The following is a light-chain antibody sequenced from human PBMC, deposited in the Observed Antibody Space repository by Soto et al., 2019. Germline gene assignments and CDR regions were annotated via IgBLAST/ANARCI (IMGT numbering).Light chain of an antibody. CDR3: QQENTWPSWT. Sequence: EIVMTQSPAPLSVSPGEKATLSCRASQSVSSNLAWYQQKPGQAPRLLIYGASTRATGIPARFSGSGSGTEFTLTISSLQSEDFAVYCCQQENTWPSWTFGQGTKGDIK. CDR1: QSVSSN. CDR2: GAS. J-gene: IGKJ1*01. V-gene: IGKV3-15*01.